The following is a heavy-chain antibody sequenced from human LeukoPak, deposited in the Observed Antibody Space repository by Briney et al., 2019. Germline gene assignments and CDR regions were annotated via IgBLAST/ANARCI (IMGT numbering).Heavy chain of an antibody. Sequence: SETLSLTCAVSDYSISSRYWWGWVRQSPGKGLEWIGSVSHSVSAYYNPSLKSRVTVSVDTSKNQFSLTLSSVTAADTAVYFCTRDDKTTTGPYFDYWGQGTLVTVSS. V-gene: IGHV4-38-2*02. J-gene: IGHJ4*02. CDR1: DYSISSRYW. CDR2: VSHSVSA. D-gene: IGHD1-1*01. CDR3: TRDDKTTTGPYFDY.